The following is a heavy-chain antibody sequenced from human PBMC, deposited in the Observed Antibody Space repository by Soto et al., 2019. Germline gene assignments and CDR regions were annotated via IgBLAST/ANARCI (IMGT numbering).Heavy chain of an antibody. V-gene: IGHV4-34*01. Sequence: PSETLSLTCAVYGGSFSGYYWSWIRQPPGKGLGWIGEINHSGSTNYNPSLKSRVTISVDTSKNQFSLKLSSVTAADTAVYYCARVTRDYYDSSGYYRSYYYYGMDVWGQGTTVTVSS. CDR3: ARVTRDYYDSSGYYRSYYYYGMDV. D-gene: IGHD3-22*01. CDR2: INHSGST. J-gene: IGHJ6*02. CDR1: GGSFSGYY.